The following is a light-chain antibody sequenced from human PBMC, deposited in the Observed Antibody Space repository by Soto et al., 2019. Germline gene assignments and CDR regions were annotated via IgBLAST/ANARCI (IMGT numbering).Light chain of an antibody. CDR1: SSDIGSQDF. J-gene: IGLJ3*02. Sequence: QSALTQPASVSGSPGQSITISCIGTSSDIGSQDFVSWHQQRPGKAPKFIIFGVTNRPSGVSNRFSGSKSGNTASLTISGLQAGDEADYYCSSYSSTYTWVFGGGTKLTVL. CDR2: GVT. CDR3: SSYSSTYTWV. V-gene: IGLV2-14*01.